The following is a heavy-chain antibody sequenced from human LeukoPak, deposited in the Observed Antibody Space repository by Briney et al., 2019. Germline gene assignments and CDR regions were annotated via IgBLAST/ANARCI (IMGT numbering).Heavy chain of an antibody. CDR2: IKEDGSGK. V-gene: IGHV3-7*01. Sequence: GGSLRLSCAASGFTFSSYWMSWVRQAPEKGLEWVANIKEDGSGKYYVDSVKGRFTISRDNAKNALYLQMNSLRVEDTAVYYCARDKDITSAGSDYWGQGTLVTVSS. J-gene: IGHJ4*02. D-gene: IGHD6-13*01. CDR3: ARDKDITSAGSDY. CDR1: GFTFSSYW.